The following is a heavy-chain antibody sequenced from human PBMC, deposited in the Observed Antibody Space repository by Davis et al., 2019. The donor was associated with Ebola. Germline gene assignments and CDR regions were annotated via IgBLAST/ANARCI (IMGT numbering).Heavy chain of an antibody. D-gene: IGHD5-18*01. V-gene: IGHV4-59*01. CDR1: GGSISSYY. J-gene: IGHJ4*02. Sequence: PGGSLRLSCTVSGGSISSYYWSWIRQPPGKGLEWIGYIYYSGSTNYNPSLKSRVTISVDTSKNQFSLKLSSVTAADTAVYYCAMGYGYLLDYWGQGTLVTVSS. CDR2: IYYSGST. CDR3: AMGYGYLLDY.